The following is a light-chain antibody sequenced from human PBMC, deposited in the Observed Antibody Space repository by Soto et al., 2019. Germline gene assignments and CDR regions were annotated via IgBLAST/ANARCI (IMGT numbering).Light chain of an antibody. V-gene: IGKV3-15*01. CDR2: GAS. J-gene: IGKJ5*01. CDR1: QSLSNN. CDR3: QQYNNWPIT. Sequence: EIVLTQSPGTLSLSPGERATLSFRAIQSLSNNIYLAWYQQKPGQAPRLLIYGASTRATGIPARFSGSGSGTEFTLTISSLQSEDFEIYYCQQYNNWPITFGQGTRLEIK.